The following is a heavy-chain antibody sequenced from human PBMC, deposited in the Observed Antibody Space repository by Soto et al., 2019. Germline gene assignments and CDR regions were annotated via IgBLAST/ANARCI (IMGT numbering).Heavy chain of an antibody. D-gene: IGHD6-13*01. CDR2: IYHSGST. CDR3: ARVGSSWYLGMDV. J-gene: IGHJ6*02. Sequence: SETLSLTCAVSGGSISSSNWWSWVRQPPGKGLEWIGEIYHSGSTNYNPSLKGRVTISVDTSKNQFSLKLSSVTAADTAVYYCARVGSSWYLGMDVWGQGTTVTVSS. CDR1: GGSISSSNW. V-gene: IGHV4-4*02.